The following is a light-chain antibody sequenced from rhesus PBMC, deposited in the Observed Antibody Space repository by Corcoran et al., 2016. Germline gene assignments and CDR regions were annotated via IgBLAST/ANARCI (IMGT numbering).Light chain of an antibody. CDR1: QGISSF. V-gene: IGKV1-28*03. Sequence: DIQMIQSPSSLSASVGDTVTITRRARQGISSFRNWFQQKPGKAPMLLIYDASRLESGVPSSFSGSGSGTAFTLTLCGLQPADFAVFYCLPHSSYPLTFGGGTKVEIK. CDR2: DAS. J-gene: IGKJ4*01. CDR3: LPHSSYPLT.